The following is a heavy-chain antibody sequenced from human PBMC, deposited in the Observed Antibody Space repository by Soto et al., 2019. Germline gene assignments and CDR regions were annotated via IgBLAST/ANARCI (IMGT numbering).Heavy chain of an antibody. CDR1: GFTFSSYG. CDR2: ISYDGSNK. D-gene: IGHD3-16*02. V-gene: IGHV3-30*18. CDR3: AKSFIPDDAFDI. J-gene: IGHJ3*02. Sequence: PGGSLRLSCAASGFTFSSYGMHWVRQAPGKGLEWVAVISYDGSNKYYADSVKGRFTISRDNSKNTLYLQMNSLRAEDTAVYYCAKSFIPDDAFDIWGQGTMVTVSS.